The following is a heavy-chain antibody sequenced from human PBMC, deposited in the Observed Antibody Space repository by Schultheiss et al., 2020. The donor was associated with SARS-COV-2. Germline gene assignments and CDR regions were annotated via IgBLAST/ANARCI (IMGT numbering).Heavy chain of an antibody. D-gene: IGHD2-2*01. CDR3: AKSQYQLLWGYYYGMDV. J-gene: IGHJ6*02. CDR2: ISGSGGST. CDR1: GFTFSSYA. V-gene: IGHV3-23*01. Sequence: SCAASGFTFSSYAMSWVRQAPGKGLEWVSAISGSGGSTYYADSVKGRFTISRDNSKNTLYLQMNSLRAEDTAVYYCAKSQYQLLWGYYYGMDVWGQGTTVTVSS.